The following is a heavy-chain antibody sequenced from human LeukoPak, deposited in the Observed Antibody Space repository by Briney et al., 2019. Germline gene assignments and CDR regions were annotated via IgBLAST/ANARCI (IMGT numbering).Heavy chain of an antibody. V-gene: IGHV4-31*03. CDR3: ARTPRPAPVAAGNNWFDP. J-gene: IGHJ5*02. CDR1: GGSIRSGAYY. Sequence: PSQTLSLTCTVCGGSIRSGAYYGSWVRQHRGKGLERIGYVYYSGRIHYNPSRTGRVTISVDTSENQFSLKLSSVTVAHTAVYFCARTPRPAPVAAGNNWFDPWGQGTLVTVSS. CDR2: VYYSGRI. D-gene: IGHD2-15*01.